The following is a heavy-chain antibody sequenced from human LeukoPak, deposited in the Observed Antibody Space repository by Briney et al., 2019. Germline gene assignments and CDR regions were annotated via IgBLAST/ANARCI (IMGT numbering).Heavy chain of an antibody. D-gene: IGHD6-13*01. J-gene: IGHJ4*02. CDR3: ARALAAASHTSFDY. CDR2: IYSEGNT. V-gene: IGHV3-66*01. CDR1: GFTVSSNY. Sequence: GGSLRLSCAASGFTVSSNYMSWVRQAPGKGLEWVSIIYSEGNTYYADSVKGRFTISRDSSKNTMYLQMNSLRAEDTAIYYCARALAAASHTSFDYWGQGTLVTVSS.